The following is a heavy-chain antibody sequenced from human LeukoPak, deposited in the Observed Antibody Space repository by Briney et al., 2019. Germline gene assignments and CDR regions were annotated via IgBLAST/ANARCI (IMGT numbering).Heavy chain of an antibody. V-gene: IGHV1-69*05. CDR3: ARGITIFNWFDP. D-gene: IGHD3-9*01. CDR2: IIPIFGTA. Sequence: SSVKVSCKASGGTFSSYAISWVRRAPGQGLEWMGGIIPIFGTANYAQKFQGRVTITTDESTSTAYMELSSLRSEDTAVYYCARGITIFNWFDPWGQGTLVTVSS. CDR1: GGTFSSYA. J-gene: IGHJ5*02.